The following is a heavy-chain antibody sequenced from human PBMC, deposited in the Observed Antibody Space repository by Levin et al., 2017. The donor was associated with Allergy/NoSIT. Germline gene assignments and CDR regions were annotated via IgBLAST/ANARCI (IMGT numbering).Heavy chain of an antibody. Sequence: LSLTCAASGFTFSRYWMSWVRQTPGRGLEWLANIKYDGSEKYYVESVRGRFIISRDNAKNSLYLEMYSLRAEDAAVYYCARDPTYSGSIWGQGTLVTVSS. CDR1: GFTFSRYW. V-gene: IGHV3-7*01. J-gene: IGHJ4*02. D-gene: IGHD6-6*01. CDR2: IKYDGSEK. CDR3: ARDPTYSGSI.